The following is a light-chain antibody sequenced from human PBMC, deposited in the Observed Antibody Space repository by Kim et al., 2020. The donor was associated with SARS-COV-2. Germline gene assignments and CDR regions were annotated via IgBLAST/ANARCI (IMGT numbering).Light chain of an antibody. CDR3: EKYNSTPRT. V-gene: IGKV4-1*01. CDR2: WAS. CDR1: QSVLYSSNNKSY. Sequence: DIVMTQSPDSLAVSLGERATINCKSSQSVLYSSNNKSYLAWYQQKPGQPPKLLIYWASTRESGVPDRFSGSGSGTDFTLTISSLQAEDMSVYYCEKYNSTPRTFGEGTKVEIK. J-gene: IGKJ4*01.